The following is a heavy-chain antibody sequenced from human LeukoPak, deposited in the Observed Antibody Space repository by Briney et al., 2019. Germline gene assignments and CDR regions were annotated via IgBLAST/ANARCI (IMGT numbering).Heavy chain of an antibody. D-gene: IGHD6-13*01. V-gene: IGHV4-59*01. J-gene: IGHJ3*02. Sequence: SETLSLTCTVSGGSISSYYWSWIRQPPGKGLEWLGYIYYSGSTNYNPSLKSRVTISVDTSKNQFSLKLSSVTAADTAVYYCARESSTDAFDIWGQGTMVTVSS. CDR1: GGSISSYY. CDR3: ARESSTDAFDI. CDR2: IYYSGST.